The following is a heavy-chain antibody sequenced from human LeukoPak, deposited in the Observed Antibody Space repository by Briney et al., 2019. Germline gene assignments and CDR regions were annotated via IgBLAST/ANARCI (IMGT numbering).Heavy chain of an antibody. CDR3: ARGGPDPFDY. V-gene: IGHV4-61*08. Sequence: SETLSLTCTVSGGSISNGDHYWSWIRQPPGKGLEWIGYIYYSGSTNYNPSLKSRVTISVDTSKNQFSLKLSSVTAADTAVYYCARGGPDPFDYWGQGTLVTVSS. D-gene: IGHD1-14*01. CDR2: IYYSGST. CDR1: GGSISNGDHY. J-gene: IGHJ4*02.